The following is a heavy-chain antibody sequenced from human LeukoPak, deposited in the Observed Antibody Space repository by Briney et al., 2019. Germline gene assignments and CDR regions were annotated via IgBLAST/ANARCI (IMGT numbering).Heavy chain of an antibody. CDR1: GASITSYY. CDR2: IYYSERT. J-gene: IGHJ4*02. D-gene: IGHD1-7*01. V-gene: IGHV4-59*01. CDR3: ARLRGQTTDRRYVDY. Sequence: PETLSLTCTVSGASITSYYWSWIRQPPGKGLEWIGYIYYSERTDYNPFLKSRVTISVDTSKNQFSLKVSSVTAADTAVYYCARLRGQTTDRRYVDYWGQGTLVTVSS.